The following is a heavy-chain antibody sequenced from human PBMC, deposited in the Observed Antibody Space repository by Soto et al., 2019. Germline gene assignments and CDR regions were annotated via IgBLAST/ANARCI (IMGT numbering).Heavy chain of an antibody. CDR2: IIPIFGTA. Sequence: GASVKVSCKASGGTFSSYAISWVRQAPGQGLEWMGGIIPIFGTANYAQKFQGRVTITADESTSTAYMELSSLRSEDTAVYYCARDSTYYDILTGYYLNWFDPWGQGTLVTVSS. CDR1: GGTFSSYA. J-gene: IGHJ5*02. CDR3: ARDSTYYDILTGYYLNWFDP. V-gene: IGHV1-69*13. D-gene: IGHD3-9*01.